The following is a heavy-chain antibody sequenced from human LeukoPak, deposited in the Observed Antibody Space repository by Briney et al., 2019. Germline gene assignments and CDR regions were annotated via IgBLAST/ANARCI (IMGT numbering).Heavy chain of an antibody. Sequence: AETLSLTCTVSGGSISSSSYYCGWIRPPPGKGLEWIGSIYYSGSTYYNSSLKSRVTISVDTSKNQFSLKLSSVTAADTAVYYCARGEWELFPPDYWGQGTLVTVSS. D-gene: IGHD1-26*01. CDR1: GGSISSSSYY. CDR3: ARGEWELFPPDY. J-gene: IGHJ4*02. V-gene: IGHV4-39*07. CDR2: IYYSGST.